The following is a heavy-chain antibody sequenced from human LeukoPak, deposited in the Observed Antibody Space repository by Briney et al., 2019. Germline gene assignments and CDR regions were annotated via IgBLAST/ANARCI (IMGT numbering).Heavy chain of an antibody. V-gene: IGHV3-9*03. CDR2: INWNSGTI. CDR3: ARDKFRYCSGAYCSHFEF. J-gene: IGHJ4*02. Sequence: PGGSLRLSCAAYGFIFDDYAMRWVRQAPGKGLEWVSGINWNSGTIWYADSVKGRFTILRDNAKNYLYLQMNSLRADDMAFDYCARDKFRYCSGAYCSHFEFWGQGTLVSVSS. CDR1: GFIFDDYA. D-gene: IGHD2-15*01.